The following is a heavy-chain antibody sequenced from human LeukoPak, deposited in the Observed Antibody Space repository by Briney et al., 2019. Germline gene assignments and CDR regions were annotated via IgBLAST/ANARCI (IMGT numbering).Heavy chain of an antibody. J-gene: IGHJ4*02. CDR1: GFTFSSYA. V-gene: IGHV3-23*01. CDR2: ISGSGGTT. D-gene: IGHD2-2*01. Sequence: GGSLRLSCAASGFTFSSYAMSWVRQPPGKGLEWVSAISGSGGTTYYADSVKGRFTISRDNSKNTLYLQVNSLRAEDTAVYYCATKYCSSTSCSQTIFFDYWGQGTLVTVSS. CDR3: ATKYCSSTSCSQTIFFDY.